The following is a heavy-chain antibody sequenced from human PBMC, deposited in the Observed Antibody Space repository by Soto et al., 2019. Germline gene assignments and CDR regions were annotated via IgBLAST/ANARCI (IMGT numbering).Heavy chain of an antibody. J-gene: IGHJ5*01. CDR3: ARSGLGEYYDSSGYPNWFDS. V-gene: IGHV3-74*01. Sequence: GGSLRLSCAASGFIFSRYWMYGVRQAPGRGLVWVARVKSDGSGAAYADSVKGRFIISRDNGKNTLDLQMNSLRDEDTATYYCARSGLGEYYDSSGYPNWFDSWGQGTLVTVSS. D-gene: IGHD3-22*01. CDR1: GFIFSRYW. CDR2: VKSDGSGA.